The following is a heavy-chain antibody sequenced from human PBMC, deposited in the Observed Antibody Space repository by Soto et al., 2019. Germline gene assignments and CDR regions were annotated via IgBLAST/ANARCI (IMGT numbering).Heavy chain of an antibody. CDR1: GGSISSSSYY. CDR3: ARRGKYDFWSGYSQTWFDP. D-gene: IGHD3-3*01. J-gene: IGHJ5*02. CDR2: IYYSGST. Sequence: KPSETLSLTCTVSGGSISSSSYYWGWIRQPPGKGLEWIGSIYYSGSTYYNPSLKSRVTISVDTSKNQFSLKLSSVTAADTAVYYCARRGKYDFWSGYSQTWFDPWGQGTLVTVSS. V-gene: IGHV4-39*01.